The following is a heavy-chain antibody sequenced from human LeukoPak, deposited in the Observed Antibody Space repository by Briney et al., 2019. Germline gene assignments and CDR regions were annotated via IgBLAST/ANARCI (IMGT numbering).Heavy chain of an antibody. Sequence: ASVKVSCKASGYTLTQHSMNWVRQAPGQGLEWMGWIITDTGNPTYAQGFTGRFVFSLDASVSTTYMEIYSLRANDTAVYYCARDRASGSYDYWGQGTLVTVSS. J-gene: IGHJ4*02. V-gene: IGHV7-4-1*01. CDR3: ARDRASGSYDY. CDR1: GYTLTQHS. D-gene: IGHD1-26*01. CDR2: IITDTGNP.